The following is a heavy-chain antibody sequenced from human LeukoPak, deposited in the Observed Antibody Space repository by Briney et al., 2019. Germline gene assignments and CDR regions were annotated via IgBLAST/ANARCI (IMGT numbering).Heavy chain of an antibody. D-gene: IGHD6-19*01. V-gene: IGHV3-30*02. J-gene: IGHJ4*02. CDR3: AKDRSSGWYYFDY. Sequence: GGSLRLSCAASGFTFSSCGMHWVRQAPGKGLEWVAFIRYDGSNKYYADSVKGRFTISRDNSKNTLYLQMNSLRAEDAAVYYCAKDRSSGWYYFDYWGQGTLATVSS. CDR1: GFTFSSCG. CDR2: IRYDGSNK.